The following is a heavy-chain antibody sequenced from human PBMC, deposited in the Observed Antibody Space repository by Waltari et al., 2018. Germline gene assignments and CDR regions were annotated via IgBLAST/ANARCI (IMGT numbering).Heavy chain of an antibody. CDR2: IHRSGRT. V-gene: IGHV4-4*02. D-gene: IGHD2-15*01. CDR3: ARDRGRGLYFDS. J-gene: IGHJ4*02. Sequence: QLQLQQSDPGLVKPSESLSLTCGVSGDSMSENYWWSWVRQSPEKGLEWIGQIHRSGRTYYTPSLESRVSLSMDTSNNKFFLKLSSAIAADTAVYYCARDRGRGLYFDSWGQGTLVTVSP. CDR1: GDSMSENYW.